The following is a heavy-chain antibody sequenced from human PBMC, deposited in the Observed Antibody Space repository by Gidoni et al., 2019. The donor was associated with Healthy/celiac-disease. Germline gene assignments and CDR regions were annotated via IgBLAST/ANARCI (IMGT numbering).Heavy chain of an antibody. D-gene: IGHD6-6*01. Sequence: QVQLQESGPGLAKPSEPLSLTCPISGGSVSSGSYYCSWIRQPPGKGLGWIGYIYYSGSTNYNPSRKSRVTRSVDTSKNQCSLKLSSVTAADTAVYYCARDSIAAHAAYYYNGMDVWGQGTTVTVSS. CDR2: IYYSGST. V-gene: IGHV4-61*01. J-gene: IGHJ6*02. CDR1: GGSVSSGSYY. CDR3: ARDSIAAHAAYYYNGMDV.